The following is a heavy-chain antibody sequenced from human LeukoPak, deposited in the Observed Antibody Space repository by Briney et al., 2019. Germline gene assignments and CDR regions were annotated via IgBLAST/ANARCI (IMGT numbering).Heavy chain of an antibody. V-gene: IGHV4-59*12. CDR3: ARWADS. CDR2: IYHSGST. CDR1: GGSISSYY. Sequence: SETLSLTCTVSGGSISSYYWSWIRQPPGKGLEWIGYIYHSGSTYYNPSLKSRVTISVDRSKNQFSLKVNSVTAADTAVYFCARWADSWGQGTLVTVSS. J-gene: IGHJ4*02.